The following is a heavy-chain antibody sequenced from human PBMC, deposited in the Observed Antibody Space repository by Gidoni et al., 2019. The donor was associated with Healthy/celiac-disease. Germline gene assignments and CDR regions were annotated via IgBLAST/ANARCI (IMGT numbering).Heavy chain of an antibody. D-gene: IGHD1-1*01. CDR1: GYTFTIYG. J-gene: IGHJ3*02. V-gene: IGHV1-18*01. Sequence: QVQLVQSGAEVKKPGASVQVSCQASGYTFTIYGISWVRQAPGQGLEWMGGIRVYNGNTNYAQKLQGRVTMTTDTSTSTAYMELRSLRSDDTAVYYGARAATVMYGRSLRWNDGDAFDIWGQGTMVTVSS. CDR2: IRVYNGNT. CDR3: ARAATVMYGRSLRWNDGDAFDI.